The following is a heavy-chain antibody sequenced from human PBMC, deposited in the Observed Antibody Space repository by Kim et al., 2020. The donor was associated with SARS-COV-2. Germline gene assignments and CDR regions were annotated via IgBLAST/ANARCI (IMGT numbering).Heavy chain of an antibody. D-gene: IGHD2-21*02. CDR3: AKGGEDIVAVTAGPLDY. J-gene: IGHJ4*02. V-gene: IGHV3-23*01. Sequence: GKGRFNISRDNSKNTLYLQMNSLRAEDTAVYYCAKGGEDIVAVTAGPLDYWGQGTLVTVSS.